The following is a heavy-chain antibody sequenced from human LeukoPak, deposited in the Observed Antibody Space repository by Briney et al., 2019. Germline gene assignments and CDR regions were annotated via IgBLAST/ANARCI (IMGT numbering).Heavy chain of an antibody. CDR2: IYYSGST. J-gene: IGHJ5*02. CDR1: GGSISTYY. D-gene: IGHD1-1*01. V-gene: IGHV4-59*01. Sequence: SETLALTCTVSGGSISTYYWSWIRQPPGKGLEWIAYIYYSGSTNYNPSLKSRVTISIDTSKNQFSLRVNSVTAADTAVYYCARTTVATPGAWFYPCGQGTLVTVSS. CDR3: ARTTVATPGAWFYP.